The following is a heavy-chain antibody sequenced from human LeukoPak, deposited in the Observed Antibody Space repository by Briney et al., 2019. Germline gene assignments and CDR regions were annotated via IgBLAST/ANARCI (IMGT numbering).Heavy chain of an antibody. V-gene: IGHV4-59*08. CDR2: IYYSGST. CDR3: ARSSIVGATNFDY. J-gene: IGHJ4*02. D-gene: IGHD1-26*01. CDR1: GGSISSYY. Sequence: SETLSLTCTVSGGSISSYYWSWIRQPPGKGLEWIGYIYYSGSTYYNPSLKSRVTISVDTSKNQFSLKLSSVTAADTAVYYCARSSIVGATNFDYWAREPWSPSPQ.